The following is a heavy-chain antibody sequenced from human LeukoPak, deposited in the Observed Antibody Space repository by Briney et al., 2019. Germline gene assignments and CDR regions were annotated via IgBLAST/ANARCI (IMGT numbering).Heavy chain of an antibody. CDR3: AKGLAGATDDAFDI. CDR1: GFTFDDYA. D-gene: IGHD1-26*01. CDR2: ISWNSGSI. Sequence: GGSLRLSCAASGFTFDDYAMHWVRQAPGKGLEWVSGISWNSGSIGYADSVKGRFTISRDNAKNFLYLQMNSLRAEDTALYYCAKGLAGATDDAFDIWGQGTMVTVSS. J-gene: IGHJ3*02. V-gene: IGHV3-9*01.